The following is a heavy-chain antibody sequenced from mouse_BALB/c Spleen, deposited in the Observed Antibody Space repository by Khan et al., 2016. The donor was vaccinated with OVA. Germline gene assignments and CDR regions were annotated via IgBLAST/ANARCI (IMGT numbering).Heavy chain of an antibody. V-gene: IGHV1-4*01. J-gene: IGHJ2*01. Sequence: VQLQESGAELARPGASVKMSCKASGYTFTSHTMHWVKQRPGQGLEWIGYINPSSGYTKYNQKFKDKATLTADKSSSTAYMQLSSLTSEDSAVYYCARTHERWGQGTTLTVSS. CDR1: GYTFTSHT. CDR2: INPSSGYT. CDR3: ARTHER.